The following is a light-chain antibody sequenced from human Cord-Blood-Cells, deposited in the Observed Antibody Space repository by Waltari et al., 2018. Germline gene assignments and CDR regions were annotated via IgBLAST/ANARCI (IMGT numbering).Light chain of an antibody. V-gene: IGLV2-23*01. CDR3: CSYAGSSTYV. J-gene: IGLJ1*01. CDR1: SRDVGSYNL. CDR2: EGS. Sequence: QSALTQPASVSGSPGQSITISCTGTSRDVGSYNLVSWYQQHPGKAPKLMIYEGSKRPSGVSNRFSGSKSGNTASLTISGLQAEYDADYYCCSYAGSSTYVFGTGTKVTVL.